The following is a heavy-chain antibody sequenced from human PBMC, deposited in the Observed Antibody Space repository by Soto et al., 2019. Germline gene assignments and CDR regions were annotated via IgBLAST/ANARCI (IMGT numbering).Heavy chain of an antibody. V-gene: IGHV4-59*01. CDR3: ARDITQAAQH. CDR1: GGSISSYY. Sequence: QVQLQESGPGLVKPSETLSLTCTVSGGSISSYYWSWIRQPPGKGLEWIGYIYYSGSTNYNPSLKSRVTISVDTSKNQFSLKLSSVTAADTAVYYCARDITQAAQHWGQGTLVTVSS. CDR2: IYYSGST. J-gene: IGHJ1*01.